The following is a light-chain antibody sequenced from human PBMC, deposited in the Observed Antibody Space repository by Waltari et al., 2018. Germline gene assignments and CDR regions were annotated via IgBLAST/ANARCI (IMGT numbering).Light chain of an antibody. J-gene: IGKJ2*01. Sequence: DIQMTQSPSSLSASVGAIVTITCRASQSISNWLAWYQQKPGKAPILLIYKASILKSGVPSRFSDSGSGTQYTLTISSLQPGDFATYYCQQYNTYSSFSQGTKLEIK. CDR3: QQYNTYSS. V-gene: IGKV1-5*03. CDR2: KAS. CDR1: QSISNW.